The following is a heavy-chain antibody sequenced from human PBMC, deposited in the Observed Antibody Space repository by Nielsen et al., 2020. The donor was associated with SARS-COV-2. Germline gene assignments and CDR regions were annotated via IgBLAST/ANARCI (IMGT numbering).Heavy chain of an antibody. J-gene: IGHJ4*02. CDR2: IYYSGST. V-gene: IGHV4-34*01. CDR3: ARKGSRQWLAEYYFDY. D-gene: IGHD6-19*01. Sequence: SETLSLTCAVYGGSFSGYYWSWIRQPPGKGLEWIGSIYYSGSTYYNPSLKSRVTISVDTSKNQFSLKLSSVTAADTAVYYCARKGSRQWLAEYYFDYWGQGTLVTVSS. CDR1: GGSFSGYY.